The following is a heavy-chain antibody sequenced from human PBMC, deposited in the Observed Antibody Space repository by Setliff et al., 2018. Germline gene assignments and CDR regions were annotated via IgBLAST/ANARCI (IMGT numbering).Heavy chain of an antibody. V-gene: IGHV4-59*12. CDR2: IQKSGGT. Sequence: SETLSLTCNVSGVSISSYYWSWIRQPPGKGLESIGYIQKSGGTNYNPALKRRVTMSVDTSKNQFSLTLRSVTAADTAVYYCAREDWNGNAFDIWGPGTMVTVSS. CDR1: GVSISSYY. J-gene: IGHJ3*02. CDR3: AREDWNGNAFDI. D-gene: IGHD1-1*01.